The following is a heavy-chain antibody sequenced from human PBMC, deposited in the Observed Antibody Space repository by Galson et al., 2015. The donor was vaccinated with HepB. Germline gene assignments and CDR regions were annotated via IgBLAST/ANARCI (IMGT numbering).Heavy chain of an antibody. CDR3: ARVPYSNYESLKNYYYYYMDV. J-gene: IGHJ6*03. V-gene: IGHV3-21*01. Sequence: SLRLSCAASGFTFSSYSMNWVRQAPGKGLEWVSSISSSSSYIYYAESVKGRFTISRDNAKNSLYLQMNSLRAEDTAVYYCARVPYSNYESLKNYYYYYMDVWGKGTTVTVSS. CDR1: GFTFSSYS. D-gene: IGHD4-11*01. CDR2: ISSSSSYI.